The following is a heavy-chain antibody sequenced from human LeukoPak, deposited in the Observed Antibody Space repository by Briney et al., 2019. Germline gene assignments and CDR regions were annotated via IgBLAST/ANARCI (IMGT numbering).Heavy chain of an antibody. Sequence: QPGGSLRLSCAASGFTFSSYGMHWVRQAPGKGLEWVAVISYDGSNKYYADSVKGRFTISRDNSKNTLYLQMNSLRAEDTAVYYCAKGARGSFGFDPWGQGTLVTVSS. J-gene: IGHJ5*02. V-gene: IGHV3-30*18. CDR1: GFTFSSYG. CDR3: AKGARGSFGFDP. CDR2: ISYDGSNK.